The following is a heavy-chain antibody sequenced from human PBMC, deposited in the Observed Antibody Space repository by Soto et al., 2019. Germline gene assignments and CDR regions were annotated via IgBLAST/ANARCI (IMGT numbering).Heavy chain of an antibody. CDR3: ARGRGLLWFGELFSSGYFDY. J-gene: IGHJ4*02. CDR2: INHSGST. V-gene: IGHV4-34*01. D-gene: IGHD3-10*01. CDR1: GGSFSGYY. Sequence: SETLSLTCAVYGGSFSGYYWSWIRQPPGKGLEWIGEINHSGSTNYNPSLKSRVTISADTSKNQFSLKLSSVTAADTAVYYCARGRGLLWFGELFSSGYFDYWGQGTLVTVSS.